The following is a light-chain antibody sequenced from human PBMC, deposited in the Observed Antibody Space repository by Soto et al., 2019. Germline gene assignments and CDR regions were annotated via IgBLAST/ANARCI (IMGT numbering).Light chain of an antibody. CDR3: QQSYSTPFT. J-gene: IGKJ2*01. CDR1: QSISSY. V-gene: IGKV1-39*01. CDR2: AAS. Sequence: DIQMTQSPSSLSASVGARVTITCRASQSISSYLNWYQQKPGKAPKLLIYAASSLQSGVPSRFSGSGSGTDFTLTISSLQPEDFATDYCQQSYSTPFTCGQGTKLEIK.